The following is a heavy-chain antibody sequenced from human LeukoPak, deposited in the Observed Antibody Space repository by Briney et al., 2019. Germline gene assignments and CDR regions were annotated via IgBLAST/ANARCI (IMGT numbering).Heavy chain of an antibody. CDR1: GCTFTSYG. CDR2: ISAYNGNT. D-gene: IGHD3-10*01. V-gene: IGHV1-18*01. J-gene: IGHJ6*03. Sequence: ASVKVSCKASGCTFTSYGISWVRQAPGQGLEWMGWISAYNGNTNYAQKFQGRVTMTTDTSTSTAYMELRSLRSDDTAVYYCARAMVRGVISYYYYYMDVWGKGTTVTVSS. CDR3: ARAMVRGVISYYYYYMDV.